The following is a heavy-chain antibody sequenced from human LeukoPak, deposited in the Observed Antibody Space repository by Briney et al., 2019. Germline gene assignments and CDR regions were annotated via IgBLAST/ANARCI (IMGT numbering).Heavy chain of an antibody. D-gene: IGHD2-15*01. CDR2: IFYGRNT. CDR1: GDSIIIGSYY. CDR3: ARVVVAATPEGWFDP. V-gene: IGHV4-39*02. J-gene: IGHJ5*02. Sequence: SETLSLTCTLSGDSIIIGSYYWGWIRQPPGKGPEWNGSIFYGRNTYSTPSLKSRVPISVDTSKSQFSLRLNSVTAADAAVYYCARVVVAATPEGWFDPWGQGTLVTVSS.